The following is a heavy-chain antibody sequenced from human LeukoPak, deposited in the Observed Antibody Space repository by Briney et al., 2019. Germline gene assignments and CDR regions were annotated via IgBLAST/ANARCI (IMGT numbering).Heavy chain of an antibody. V-gene: IGHV1-2*02. J-gene: IGHJ4*02. CDR1: GYTFSGYD. CDR3: ARSVYDSSGYYRR. D-gene: IGHD3-22*01. CDR2: INPKSGGT. Sequence: ASVKVSCKASGYTFSGYDMYWVRQAPGQGLEWMGWINPKSGGTKYAQKFQGRVTMTRDTSISTVYMELSSLRSEDTAVYYCARSVYDSSGYYRRWGQGTLVTVPS.